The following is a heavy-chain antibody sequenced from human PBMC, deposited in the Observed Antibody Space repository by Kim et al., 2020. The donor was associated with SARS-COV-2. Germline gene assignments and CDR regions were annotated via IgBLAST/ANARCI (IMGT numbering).Heavy chain of an antibody. CDR2: INHSGST. CDR3: ARGSRRPYYGSGSYWALFDY. CDR1: GGSFSGYY. J-gene: IGHJ4*02. D-gene: IGHD3-10*01. Sequence: SETLSLTCAVYGGSFSGYYWSWIRQPPGKGLEWIGEINHSGSTNYNPSLKSRVTISVDTSKNQFSLKLSSVTAADTAVYYCARGSRRPYYGSGSYWALFDYWGQGTLGTVSS. V-gene: IGHV4-34*01.